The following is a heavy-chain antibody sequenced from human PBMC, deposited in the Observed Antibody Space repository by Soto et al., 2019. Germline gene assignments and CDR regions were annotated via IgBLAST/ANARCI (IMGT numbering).Heavy chain of an antibody. D-gene: IGHD4-17*01. CDR2: IIPIIGTG. CDR1: GGIVRSSFA. J-gene: IGHJ6*02. CDR3: ARHREAETTFYYAMDV. Sequence: QVQLVQSGAEVKKPGSSVKVACKVSGGIVRSSFAISWVRQAPGHGLEWMGGIIPIIGTGKYAEKFQGRVIITAHESTSTADMAVTDLRSEDTAGYFCARHREAETTFYYAMDVWGQGTTVTVSS. V-gene: IGHV1-69*01.